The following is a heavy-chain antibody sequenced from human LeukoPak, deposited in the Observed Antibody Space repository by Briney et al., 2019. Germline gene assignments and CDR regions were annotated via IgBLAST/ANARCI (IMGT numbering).Heavy chain of an antibody. CDR3: ASPRSITGNPIDY. Sequence: GGSLRLSCAASGFTFDDYAMHWVRQAPGKGLEWVSGISWNSGSIGYADSVKGRFTISRDNAKNSLYLQMNSLRAEDTAVYYCASPRSITGNPIDYWGQGTLVTVSS. V-gene: IGHV3-9*01. D-gene: IGHD1-20*01. CDR2: ISWNSGSI. J-gene: IGHJ4*02. CDR1: GFTFDDYA.